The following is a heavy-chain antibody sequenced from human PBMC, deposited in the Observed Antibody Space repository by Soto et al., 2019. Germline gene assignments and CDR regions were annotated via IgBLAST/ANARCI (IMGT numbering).Heavy chain of an antibody. V-gene: IGHV4-30-4*01. CDR2: IYYSGST. D-gene: IGHD3-22*01. J-gene: IGHJ4*02. Sequence: PSETLSLTSTVSGGSISSGDYYWSWIRQPPGKGLEWIGYIYYSGSTYYNPSLKSRVTISVDTSKNQFSLKLSSVTAADAAVYYCARDLGYYDSSGSYFDYWGQGTLVTVSS. CDR3: ARDLGYYDSSGSYFDY. CDR1: GGSISSGDYY.